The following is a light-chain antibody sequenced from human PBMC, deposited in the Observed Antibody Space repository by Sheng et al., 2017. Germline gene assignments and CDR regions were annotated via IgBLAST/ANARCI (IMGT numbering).Light chain of an antibody. CDR1: SSNIGAGYD. V-gene: IGLV1-40*01. CDR2: GNS. J-gene: IGLJ2*01. CDR3: QSYDSSLSGSV. Sequence: QSVLTQPPSVSGAPGQRVTISCTGSSSNIGAGYDVHWYQQLPGTAPKLLIYGNSNRPSVVPDRFSVSKSGTSASLAITGLQAEDEADYYCQSYDSSLSGSVFGGGTKLTVL.